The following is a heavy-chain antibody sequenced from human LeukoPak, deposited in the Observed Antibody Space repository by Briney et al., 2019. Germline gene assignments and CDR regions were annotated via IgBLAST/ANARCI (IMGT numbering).Heavy chain of an antibody. CDR3: ARSYCGGDCYTFDY. V-gene: IGHV4-59*01. CDR1: GGSISSYY. CDR2: IYYSGST. D-gene: IGHD2-21*01. Sequence: PSETLSPTCTVSGGSISSYYWSWIRQPPGKGLEWIGYIYYSGSTNYNPSLKSRVTISVDTSKNQFSLKLSSVTAADTAVYYCARSYCGGDCYTFDYWGQGTLVTVSS. J-gene: IGHJ4*02.